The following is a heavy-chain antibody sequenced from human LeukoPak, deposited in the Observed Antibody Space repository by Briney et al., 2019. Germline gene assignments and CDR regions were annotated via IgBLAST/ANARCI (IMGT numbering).Heavy chain of an antibody. V-gene: IGHV4-30-4*08. D-gene: IGHD2-2*02. J-gene: IGHJ4*02. CDR1: GGSISSGDYY. CDR2: IYYSGST. Sequence: PSQTLSLTCTVSGGSISSGDYYWSWIRQPPGTGLEWIGYIYYSGSTYYNPSLKSRVTISVDTSKNQFSLKLSSVTAADTAVYYCARGYCSSTSCYMFDYWGQGTLVTVSS. CDR3: ARGYCSSTSCYMFDY.